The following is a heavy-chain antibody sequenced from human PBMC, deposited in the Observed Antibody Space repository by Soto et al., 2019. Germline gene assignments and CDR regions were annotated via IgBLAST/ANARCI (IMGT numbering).Heavy chain of an antibody. Sequence: SETLSLTCTVSGGSFSSGSYYWSWIRQPPGQGREWIGYIYCSASTNYNPSLKSRVTITVDTDKNKFSLKLKFVTAADTAVYYCARGTEYSSSWSSDYWGQGALVTVSS. CDR3: ARGTEYSSSWSSDY. J-gene: IGHJ4*02. V-gene: IGHV4-61*01. CDR2: IYCSAST. CDR1: GGSFSSGSYY. D-gene: IGHD6-13*01.